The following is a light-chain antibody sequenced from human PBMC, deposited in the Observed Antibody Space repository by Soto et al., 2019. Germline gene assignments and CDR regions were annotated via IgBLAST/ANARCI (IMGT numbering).Light chain of an antibody. J-gene: IGLJ2*01. CDR2: GTT. CDR1: SSNIGATHV. Sequence: QSVLTQPPSVSAAPGQRVTISCTGSSSNIGATHVVHWYQQFPGRAPNLLIYGTTNRPSGVPDRFSGSQSGTSASLAITGLQAEDEADYYCQSYDNTLSASVFGGGTKLTVL. V-gene: IGLV1-40*01. CDR3: QSYDNTLSASV.